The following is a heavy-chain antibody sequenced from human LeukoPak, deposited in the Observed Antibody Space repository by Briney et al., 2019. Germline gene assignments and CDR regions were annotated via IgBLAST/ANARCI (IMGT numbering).Heavy chain of an antibody. CDR1: GYTFTSYG. D-gene: IGHD5-18*01. Sequence: GASVKVSCKASGYTFTSYGISWVRQAPGQGLEWMGWISAYNGNANYAQKLQGRVTMTTDTSTSTAYMELRSLRSDDTAVYYCARDLLDSYGLNSFDYWGQGTLVTVSS. CDR2: ISAYNGNA. CDR3: ARDLLDSYGLNSFDY. V-gene: IGHV1-18*01. J-gene: IGHJ4*02.